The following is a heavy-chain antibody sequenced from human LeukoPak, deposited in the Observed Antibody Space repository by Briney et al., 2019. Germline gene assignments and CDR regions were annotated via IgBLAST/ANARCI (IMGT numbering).Heavy chain of an antibody. J-gene: IGHJ3*02. CDR2: IYYSGST. D-gene: IGHD6-13*01. CDR1: GGSISSYY. CDR3: ARGHSSSWYGGAFDI. V-gene: IGHV4-59*01. Sequence: SETLSLTCTVSGGSISSYYWSWIRQPPGKGLEWIGYIYYSGSTNYNPSLKSRVTISVDTSKNQFSLKLSSVTAADTAVYYCARGHSSSWYGGAFDIWGQGTMVTVSS.